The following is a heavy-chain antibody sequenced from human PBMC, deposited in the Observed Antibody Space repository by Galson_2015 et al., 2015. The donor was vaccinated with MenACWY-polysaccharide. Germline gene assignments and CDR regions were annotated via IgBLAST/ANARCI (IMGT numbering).Heavy chain of an antibody. J-gene: IGHJ6*02. CDR3: ARELRYCRSGLVV. CDR2: IKQDGGEK. Sequence: LRLSCAASGFTFSSYWMSWVRQAPGKGLEWVANIKQDGGEKYYVESVRGRFTISRDNAKNSLYLQMNSLRAEDTAVYYCARELRYCRSGLVVSGHGTTVAVAS. D-gene: IGHD2-15*01. V-gene: IGHV3-7*01. CDR1: GFTFSSYW.